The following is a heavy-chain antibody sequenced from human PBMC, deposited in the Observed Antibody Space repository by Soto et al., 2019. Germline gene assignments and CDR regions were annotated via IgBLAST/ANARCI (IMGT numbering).Heavy chain of an antibody. Sequence: SETLSLTCTVSGGSISSSSYYWGWIRQPPGKGLEWIGSIFYSGSTYYNPSLKSRVTTSVDTSKNQFSLKVTSVTAADTAVYYCARLYGYCIRNSCHGHYAMDVWGQGTTVTVSS. CDR1: GGSISSSSYY. CDR2: IFYSGST. V-gene: IGHV4-39*01. CDR3: ARLYGYCIRNSCHGHYAMDV. D-gene: IGHD2-2*01. J-gene: IGHJ6*02.